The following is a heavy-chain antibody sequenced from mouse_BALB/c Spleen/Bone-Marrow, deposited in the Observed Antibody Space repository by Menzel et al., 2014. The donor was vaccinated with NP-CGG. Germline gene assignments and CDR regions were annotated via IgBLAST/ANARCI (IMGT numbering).Heavy chain of an antibody. CDR1: GFTFSSFG. D-gene: IGHD2-2*01. Sequence: EVKLMESGGGLVQPGGSRKLSCAASGFTFSSFGMHWVRRAPEKGLEWAAYISSGSSNINYADTVKGRFTISRDNPKNTLFLQMTSLRSEDTAMYYCARWGYYYAMDYWGQGTSVTVSS. CDR2: ISSGSSNI. CDR3: ARWGYYYAMDY. J-gene: IGHJ4*01. V-gene: IGHV5-17*02.